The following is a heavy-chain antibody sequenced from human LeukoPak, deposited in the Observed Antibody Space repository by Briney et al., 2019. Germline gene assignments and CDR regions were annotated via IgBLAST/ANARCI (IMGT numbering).Heavy chain of an antibody. CDR3: ARANNSSWHN. CDR2: IKPDGSAE. CDR1: GLTFSSHW. V-gene: IGHV3-7*01. Sequence: GGSLRLSCAASGLTFSSHWMHWVRHAPGRGLEWVANIKPDGSAEYYAASVKGRFTVSRDNAKNSLYLQMNSLRVEDTAVYYCARANNSSWHNRGQGTLVTVSS. J-gene: IGHJ4*02. D-gene: IGHD6-13*01.